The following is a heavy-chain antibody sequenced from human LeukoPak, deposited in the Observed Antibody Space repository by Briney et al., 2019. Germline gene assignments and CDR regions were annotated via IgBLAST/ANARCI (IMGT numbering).Heavy chain of an antibody. CDR3: ARAAYGDYRYYYFYLDV. CDR1: GGSINSYY. Sequence: PSETLSLTCTVSGGSINSYYWSWIRQPAGKGLDWIGRIYTSGSSNYNPSLKSRVTMSVDTSKNQFSLRLTSVTAADTAVYYCARAAYGDYRYYYFYLDVWGKGTTVTVSS. D-gene: IGHD4-17*01. J-gene: IGHJ6*03. CDR2: IYTSGSS. V-gene: IGHV4-4*07.